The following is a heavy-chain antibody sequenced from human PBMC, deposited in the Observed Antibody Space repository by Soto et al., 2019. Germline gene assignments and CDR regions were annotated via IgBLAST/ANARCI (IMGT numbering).Heavy chain of an antibody. CDR1: GFTFSSYA. J-gene: IGHJ6*01. CDR2: ISYDGSNK. D-gene: IGHD1-1*01. CDR3: ARDGNGGYYYYGMDV. V-gene: IGHV3-30-3*01. Sequence: QVQLVESGGGVVQPGRSLRLSCAASGFTFSSYAMHWVRQAPGKGLEWVAVISYDGSNKYYADSVKGRFTISRDNSKNTLYLQMNSLRAEDTAVYYCARDGNGGYYYYGMDVW.